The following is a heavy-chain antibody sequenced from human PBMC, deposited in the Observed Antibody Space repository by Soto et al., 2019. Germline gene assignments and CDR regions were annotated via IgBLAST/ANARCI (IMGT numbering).Heavy chain of an antibody. CDR1: GGSISSYA. J-gene: IGHJ4*02. V-gene: IGHV4-30-2*01. Sequence: SETLSLTCTVSGGSISSYAWSWIRQPPGKGLEWIGYIYHSGSTYYDPSLKSRVTISVDRSKNQFSLKLSSVTAADTAVYYCARDVYGDYDYWGQGTLVTAPQ. CDR2: IYHSGST. CDR3: ARDVYGDYDY. D-gene: IGHD4-17*01.